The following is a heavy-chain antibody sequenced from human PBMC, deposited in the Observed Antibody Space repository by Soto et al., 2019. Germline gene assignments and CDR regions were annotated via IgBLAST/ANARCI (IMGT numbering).Heavy chain of an antibody. V-gene: IGHV3-30*18. CDR3: AKDVGSGIYKYYFDY. Sequence: QVKLVESGGGVVQPGRSLRLSCAASGFTFSDYGIHWVRQAPGKGLEWVAVISFDGSKKYYADSVKGRLTSSRDNSKNTLFLQMSSLRPDDTAVYYCAKDVGSGIYKYYFDYWGQGTLVTVSS. CDR1: GFTFSDYG. CDR2: ISFDGSKK. J-gene: IGHJ4*02. D-gene: IGHD3-3*01.